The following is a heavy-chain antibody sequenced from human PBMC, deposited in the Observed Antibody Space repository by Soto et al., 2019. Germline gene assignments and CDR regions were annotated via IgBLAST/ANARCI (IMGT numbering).Heavy chain of an antibody. D-gene: IGHD1-26*01. Sequence: QVQLVESGGGVVQPGRSLRLSCAASGFTFSGLGMHWVRQAPGKGLEWVAVIRYDGSNIYYTDAVKGRFTISRDNSKDMLYLQMSSLRADDTAVYYCARDGVGHTTFFGYFDYWGQGTLVTVSS. CDR3: ARDGVGHTTFFGYFDY. J-gene: IGHJ4*02. CDR1: GFTFSGLG. CDR2: IRYDGSNI. V-gene: IGHV3-33*01.